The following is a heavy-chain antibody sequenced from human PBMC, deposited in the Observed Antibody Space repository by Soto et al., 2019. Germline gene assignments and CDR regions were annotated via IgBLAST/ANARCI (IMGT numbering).Heavy chain of an antibody. CDR1: GYTFTSYA. CDR3: ARCVVVPAASQGGYYYYYYMDV. J-gene: IGHJ6*03. D-gene: IGHD2-2*01. CDR2: INAGNGNT. Sequence: ASVKVSCKASGYTFTSYAMHWVRQAPGQRLEWMGWINAGNGNTKYSQKFQGRVTITRDTSASTAYMELSSLRSEDTAVYYCARCVVVPAASQGGYYYYYYMDVWGKGTTVTVSS. V-gene: IGHV1-3*01.